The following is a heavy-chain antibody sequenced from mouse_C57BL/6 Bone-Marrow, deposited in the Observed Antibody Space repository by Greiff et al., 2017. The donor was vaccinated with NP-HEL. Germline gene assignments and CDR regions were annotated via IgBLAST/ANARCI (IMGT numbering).Heavy chain of an antibody. CDR2: IGPGSGST. CDR3: AREHYYGSSDAWFAY. J-gene: IGHJ3*01. D-gene: IGHD1-1*01. CDR1: GYTFTDYY. Sequence: VQLQQSGAELVKPGASVKISCKASGYTFTDYYINWVKQRPGQGLEWIGKIGPGSGSTYYNEKFKGKATLTADKSSSTAYMQLSSLTSEDSAVYFCAREHYYGSSDAWFAYWGQGTLVTVSA. V-gene: IGHV1-77*01.